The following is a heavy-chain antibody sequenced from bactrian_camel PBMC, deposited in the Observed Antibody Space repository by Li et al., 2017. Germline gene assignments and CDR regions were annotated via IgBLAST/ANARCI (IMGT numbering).Heavy chain of an antibody. CDR2: IYNGDNSA. Sequence: HVQLVESGGGSVQAGRSLTLSCAASGTGDGFEYKCRAWFRQAPGQEREGVAVIYNGDNSAIYTDSAKGRFAISQDNARNMWHLQMNSLKPEDTGIYYCAPYEAYSGRCSFREDFYDYWGPGTQVTVS. D-gene: IGHD2*01. CDR1: GTGDGFEYKC. V-gene: IGHV3S63*01. CDR3: APYEAYSGRCSFREDFYDY. J-gene: IGHJ4*01.